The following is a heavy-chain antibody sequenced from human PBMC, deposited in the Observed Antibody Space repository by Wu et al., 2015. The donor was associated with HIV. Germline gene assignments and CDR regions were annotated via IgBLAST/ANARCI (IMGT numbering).Heavy chain of an antibody. CDR2: ISPRGDIT. J-gene: IGHJ3*01. V-gene: IGHV1-46*02. CDR1: GKSFNTYY. D-gene: IGHD6-19*01. Sequence: QVALVQSGAEVKKPGASVKVSCKSHGKSFNTYYMQWVRQAPGQGLEWMGMISPRGDITKYAQTFQGRLTVTRDTSTGTIYMELTSLKADDTAVFYCARSLEVAGPDPYPFDLWGQGTMVLVSS. CDR3: ARSLEVAGPDPYPFDL.